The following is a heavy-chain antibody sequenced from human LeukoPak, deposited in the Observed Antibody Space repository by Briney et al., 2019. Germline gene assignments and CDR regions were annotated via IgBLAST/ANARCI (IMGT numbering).Heavy chain of an antibody. D-gene: IGHD3-9*01. CDR3: ARKAASTYFFEF. CDR1: GGSLSSRDYY. V-gene: IGHV4-31*03. Sequence: KTSQTLSLTCIVSGGSLSSRDYYWTWIRQRPGEGPEWIGYTYYTGSTYYNPSLKSRVTISIDTSNNQFSLRLSSVTAADTAVYYCARKAASTYFFEFWGQGALVTVSS. J-gene: IGHJ4*02. CDR2: TYYTGST.